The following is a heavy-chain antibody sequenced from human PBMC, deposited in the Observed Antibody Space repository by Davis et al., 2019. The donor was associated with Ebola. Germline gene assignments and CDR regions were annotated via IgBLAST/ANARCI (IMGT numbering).Heavy chain of an antibody. CDR1: GYTFTSYA. D-gene: IGHD2-15*01. Sequence: AASVKVSCKASGYTFTSYAMHWVRQAPGQRLEWMGWINAGNGNTKYSQKFQGRVTITRDTSASTAYMELSSLRSEDTAVYYCGRGGGIGYYGMDVWGQGTTVTVSS. V-gene: IGHV1-3*01. J-gene: IGHJ6*02. CDR3: GRGGGIGYYGMDV. CDR2: INAGNGNT.